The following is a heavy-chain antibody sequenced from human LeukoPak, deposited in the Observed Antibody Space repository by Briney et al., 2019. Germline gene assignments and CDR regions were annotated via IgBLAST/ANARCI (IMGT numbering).Heavy chain of an antibody. J-gene: IGHJ5*02. CDR1: GGSIGSYY. V-gene: IGHV4-59*12. CDR3: ARAKRGALTWFDP. Sequence: SETLSLTCTVSGGSIGSYYWSWIRQPPGKGLEWIGYIYYSGSTNHNPSLKSRVTMSVDTSKNQFSLKLSSVTAADTAVYYCARAKRGALTWFDPWGQGTLVTVSS. D-gene: IGHD1-26*01. CDR2: IYYSGST.